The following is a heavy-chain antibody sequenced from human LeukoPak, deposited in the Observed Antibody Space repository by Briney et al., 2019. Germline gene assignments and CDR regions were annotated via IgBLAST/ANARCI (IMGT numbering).Heavy chain of an antibody. CDR2: IYSSGST. CDR1: GGSINSFY. J-gene: IGHJ4*02. V-gene: IGHV4-4*07. CDR3: ARQASYSSSWYPLSY. D-gene: IGHD6-13*01. Sequence: SETLSFTCAVSGGSINSFYWTWIRQPAGKGLEWIGRIYSSGSTNFNPSLKSRVTISVDTSKNQFSLKLNSVTAADTAVYYCARQASYSSSWYPLSYWGQGTLVTVSS.